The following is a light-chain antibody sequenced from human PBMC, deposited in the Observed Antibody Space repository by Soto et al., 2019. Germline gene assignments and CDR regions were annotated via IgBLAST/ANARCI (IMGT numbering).Light chain of an antibody. Sequence: QSVLTQPPSASGTPGQRVTISCAGSSSNIGSNAVHWYQQLPGTAPKLLIYINNQRPSGVPDRFSGSKSGTSASLAISGLQSEAEADYYCAAWDDSLNGVVFGGGTKLTVL. V-gene: IGLV1-44*01. CDR2: INN. J-gene: IGLJ2*01. CDR3: AAWDDSLNGVV. CDR1: SSNIGSNA.